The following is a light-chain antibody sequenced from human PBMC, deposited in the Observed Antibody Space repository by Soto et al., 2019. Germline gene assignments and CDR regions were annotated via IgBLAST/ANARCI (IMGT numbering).Light chain of an antibody. Sequence: EIVLTQSPGTLSLSPGERATLSCRASQSVSSNYLAWHQQKPGQAPRLLIYGASSRATGIPDRFSGSGSGTDFTLTISSLEPEDFAVYYCQLYGSSPGTFDQGTKVEIK. CDR3: QLYGSSPGT. CDR2: GAS. J-gene: IGKJ1*01. V-gene: IGKV3-20*01. CDR1: QSVSSNY.